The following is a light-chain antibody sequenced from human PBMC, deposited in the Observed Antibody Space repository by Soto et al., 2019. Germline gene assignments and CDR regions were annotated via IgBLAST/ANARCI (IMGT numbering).Light chain of an antibody. CDR3: QQSYSKPYT. Sequence: DIQRTQSPSSLSASVGDRVTITCRASQSISSYLHWYQQNTGKAHKLQIYGASSLQSGVPSRFSGSGSGTDFTLTISSLQPEDFATYYYQQSYSKPYTGGQGPKLEIK. CDR1: QSISSY. V-gene: IGKV1-39*01. J-gene: IGKJ2*01. CDR2: GAS.